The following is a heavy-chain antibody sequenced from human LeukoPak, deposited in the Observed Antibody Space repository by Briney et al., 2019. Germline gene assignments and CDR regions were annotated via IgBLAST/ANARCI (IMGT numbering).Heavy chain of an antibody. V-gene: IGHV3-23*01. Sequence: GGSLRLSCAASGFTFSSYAMSWVRQAPGKGLEWVSAISGSGGSTYYADSVKGRFTISRDNSKNTLYLQMNSLRAEDTAVYYCAKVPGYSSSWYYDYWGQGTLVTVSS. CDR3: AKVPGYSSSWYYDY. D-gene: IGHD6-13*01. CDR2: ISGSGGST. J-gene: IGHJ4*02. CDR1: GFTFSSYA.